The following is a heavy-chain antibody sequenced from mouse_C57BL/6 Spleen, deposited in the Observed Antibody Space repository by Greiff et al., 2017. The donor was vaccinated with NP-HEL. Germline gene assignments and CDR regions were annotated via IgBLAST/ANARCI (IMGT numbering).Heavy chain of an antibody. Sequence: EVQLVESGGGLVKPGGSLKLSCAASGFTFSDYGMHWVRQAPEKGLEWVAYISSGSSTIYYADTVKGRFTISRDNAKNTLFLQMTSLRSEDTAMYYCARCYDYDGLYAMDYWGQGTSVTVSS. CDR2: ISSGSSTI. J-gene: IGHJ4*01. D-gene: IGHD2-4*01. CDR1: GFTFSDYG. V-gene: IGHV5-17*01. CDR3: ARCYDYDGLYAMDY.